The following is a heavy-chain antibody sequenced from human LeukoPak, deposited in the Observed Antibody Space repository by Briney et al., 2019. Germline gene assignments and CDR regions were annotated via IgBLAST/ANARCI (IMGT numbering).Heavy chain of an antibody. CDR1: GFVFSNFV. Sequence: PGRSLRLSCAASGFVFSNFVMHWVRQAPGKGLVWVSRIPTDDNPTNYADFVQGRFTISRDNAKNTVYLQMNNLRAEDTAVYYCARDHYFKIDYWGQGTLVTVSS. CDR3: ARDHYFKIDY. V-gene: IGHV3-74*01. D-gene: IGHD2/OR15-2a*01. CDR2: IPTDDNPT. J-gene: IGHJ4*02.